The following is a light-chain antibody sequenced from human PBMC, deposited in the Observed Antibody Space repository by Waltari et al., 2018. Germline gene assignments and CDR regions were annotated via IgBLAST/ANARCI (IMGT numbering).Light chain of an antibody. J-gene: IGLJ3*02. Sequence: QSVLTQPPSTSGTPGQAVTTSCSGSSSNIQNNYVYWYQQLPGTAPKLLVYWNNRRPSGLTDRFFASKSGTSASLAISGLRSEDEGDYYCLAWDASLSGWVFGGGTKVTVL. CDR2: WNN. CDR3: LAWDASLSGWV. CDR1: SSNIQNNY. V-gene: IGLV1-47*01.